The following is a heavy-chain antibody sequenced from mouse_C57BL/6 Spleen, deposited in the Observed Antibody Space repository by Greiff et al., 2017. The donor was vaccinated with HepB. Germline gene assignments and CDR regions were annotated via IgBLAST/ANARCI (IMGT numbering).Heavy chain of an antibody. CDR2: IDPSDSET. Sequence: VKLQEPGAELVRPGSSVKLSCKASGYTFTSYWMHWVKQRPIQGLEWIGNIDPSDSETHYNQKFKDKATLTVDKSSSTAYMQLSSLTSEDSAVYYCAREITTGYFDVWGTGTTVTVSS. D-gene: IGHD1-1*01. CDR3: AREITTGYFDV. J-gene: IGHJ1*03. V-gene: IGHV1-52*01. CDR1: GYTFTSYW.